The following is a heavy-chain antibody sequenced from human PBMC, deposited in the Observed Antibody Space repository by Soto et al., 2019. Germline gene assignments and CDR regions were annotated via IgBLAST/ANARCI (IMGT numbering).Heavy chain of an antibody. D-gene: IGHD2-2*01. V-gene: IGHV4-61*01. Sequence: SETLSLTCTVSGGSVSSGSYHWSWIRQPPGKGLEWIGYIYYTGSTNYNPSLKSRVTISVDTSKNQFSLKLSSVTAADTAVYYCARLRRDIVVVAALYLDHWGQGTLVTVSS. J-gene: IGHJ4*02. CDR2: IYYTGST. CDR1: GGSVSSGSYH. CDR3: ARLRRDIVVVAALYLDH.